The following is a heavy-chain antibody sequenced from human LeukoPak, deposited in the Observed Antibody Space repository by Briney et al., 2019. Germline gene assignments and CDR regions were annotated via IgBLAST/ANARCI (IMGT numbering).Heavy chain of an antibody. D-gene: IGHD4-11*01. Sequence: GGSLRLSCAASGFTFNNYWMHWVRQAPGKGLVWVSRINSDGSSTGYADSVRGRFTISGDTAKNTLYLQMNSVRVEDTAMYYCAREEYSVRRGARLDHWGQGTLVIVSS. CDR2: INSDGSST. CDR3: AREEYSVRRGARLDH. V-gene: IGHV3-74*01. J-gene: IGHJ4*02. CDR1: GFTFNNYW.